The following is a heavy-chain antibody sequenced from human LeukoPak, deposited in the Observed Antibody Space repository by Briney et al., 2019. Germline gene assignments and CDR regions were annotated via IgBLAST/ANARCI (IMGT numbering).Heavy chain of an antibody. CDR3: ARQDNYYDSSGYYYYH. D-gene: IGHD3-22*01. CDR2: IYPGDSDT. J-gene: IGHJ5*02. CDR1: GYSFTSYW. Sequence: GESLEISCKGSGYSFTSYWIGWVRQMPGKGLGWMGIIYPGDSDTRYSPSFQGQVTISADKSISTAYLQWSSLKASDTAMYYCARQDNYYDSSGYYYYHWGQGTLVTVSS. V-gene: IGHV5-51*01.